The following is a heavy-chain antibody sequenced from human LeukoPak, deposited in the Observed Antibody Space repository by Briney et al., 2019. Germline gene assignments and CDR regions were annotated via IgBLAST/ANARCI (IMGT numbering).Heavy chain of an antibody. D-gene: IGHD6-19*01. Sequence: GESLKISCKGSGYSFTSYWIGWVRQMPGKGLEWMGIIYPGDSDTRYSPSFQGQVTISADKSISTAYLQWSSLKASDTAMYYCARHGPGDPQPPTGSGWYLLDYWGQGTLVTVSS. CDR3: ARHGPGDPQPPTGSGWYLLDY. CDR1: GYSFTSYW. CDR2: IYPGDSDT. V-gene: IGHV5-51*01. J-gene: IGHJ4*02.